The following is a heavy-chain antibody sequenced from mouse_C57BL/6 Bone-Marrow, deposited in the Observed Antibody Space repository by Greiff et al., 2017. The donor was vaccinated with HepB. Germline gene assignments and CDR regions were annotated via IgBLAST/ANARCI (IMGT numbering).Heavy chain of an antibody. CDR2: INPSSGST. D-gene: IGHD1-1*02. J-gene: IGHJ2*01. CDR3: ARRGGYGYFDY. CDR1: GYTFTSYT. V-gene: IGHV1-4*01. Sequence: VQLQESGAELARPGASVKMSCKASGYTFTSYTMHWVKQEPGQGLEWIGYINPSSGSTKYNQKFKDKAALTADKSSSTAYMQLSSLTSEDSAVYYCARRGGYGYFDYWGQGTTLTVSS.